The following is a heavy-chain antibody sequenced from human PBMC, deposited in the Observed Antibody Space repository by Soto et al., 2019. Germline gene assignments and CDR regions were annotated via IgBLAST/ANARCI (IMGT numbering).Heavy chain of an antibody. Sequence: GGSLRLSCAASGFTFSGSAMHWVRQASGKGLEWVGRIRSKANCYATAYAASVKGRFTISRDDSKNTAYLQMNSLKTEDTAVYYCTTLAGYWFDPWGQGTLVTVSS. CDR3: TTLAGYWFDP. V-gene: IGHV3-73*01. J-gene: IGHJ5*02. CDR2: IRSKANCYAT. CDR1: GFTFSGSA.